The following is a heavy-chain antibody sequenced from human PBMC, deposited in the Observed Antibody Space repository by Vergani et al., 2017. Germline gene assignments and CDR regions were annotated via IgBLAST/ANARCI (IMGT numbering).Heavy chain of an antibody. D-gene: IGHD2-15*01. CDR1: GDSVISTDYH. Sequence: QVQLQESGPGLVKPSETLSLTCTVSGDSVISTDYHLGWIRQPPGKGLGCIGSMDYSGSTSYNPSLESRISISFETPKNQFSLRLTSVTAADTAVYYCASKRGACRAAYCHSYDVWGPGTLVGVSS. CDR3: ASKRGACRAAYCHSYDV. CDR2: MDYSGST. V-gene: IGHV4-39*01. J-gene: IGHJ4*02.